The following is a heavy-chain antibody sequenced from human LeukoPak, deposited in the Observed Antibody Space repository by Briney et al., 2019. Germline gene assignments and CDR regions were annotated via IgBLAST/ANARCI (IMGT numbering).Heavy chain of an antibody. CDR1: GGSISSSSYY. CDR2: LYYSGST. V-gene: IGHV4-39*01. CDR3: ARHERMVRGVIGWIDP. D-gene: IGHD3-10*01. Sequence: SETLSLTCTVSGGSISSSSYYWGWIRQPPGKGLEWIGSLYYSGSTYYNPSLKSRVTISVDTSKNQFSLKLSSVTAADTAVYYCARHERMVRGVIGWIDPWGQGTLVTVSS. J-gene: IGHJ5*02.